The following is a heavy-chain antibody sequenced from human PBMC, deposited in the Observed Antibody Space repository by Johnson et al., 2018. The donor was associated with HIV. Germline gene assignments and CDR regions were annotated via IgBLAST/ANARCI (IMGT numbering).Heavy chain of an antibody. Sequence: VQLVESGGGLVQPGGSLRLSCAASGFTFSNAWMSWVRQVPGKGLEWVSGIDWTGANAGYADSVKGRFTIFRDNAKNSLYLQMNSLRAEDTAVYYCVKDQTWGKEEGAYDIWGQGTMVTVSS. CDR2: IDWTGANA. CDR3: VKDQTWGKEEGAYDI. D-gene: IGHD7-27*01. V-gene: IGHV3-20*04. CDR1: GFTFSNAW. J-gene: IGHJ3*02.